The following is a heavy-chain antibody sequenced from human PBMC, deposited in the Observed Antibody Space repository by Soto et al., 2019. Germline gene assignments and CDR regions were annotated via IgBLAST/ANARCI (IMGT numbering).Heavy chain of an antibody. D-gene: IGHD1-26*01. CDR3: ARWRGGYSGSYSDY. Sequence: GGSLRLSCAASGFIFRNYGMQWVRQAPDKGLEWVAVIQDDGNDEYYADSVKGRFTISRDNSKNTLYLQMNSLRAEDTAVYYCARWRGGYSGSYSDYWGQGTLVTVSS. V-gene: IGHV3-33*05. CDR2: IQDDGNDE. CDR1: GFIFRNYG. J-gene: IGHJ4*02.